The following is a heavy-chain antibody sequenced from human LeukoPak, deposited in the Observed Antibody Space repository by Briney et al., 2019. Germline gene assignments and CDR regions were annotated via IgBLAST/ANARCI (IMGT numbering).Heavy chain of an antibody. V-gene: IGHV4-4*07. CDR2: IYTSGST. CDR3: ARDSSSGWYWDWFDP. CDR1: GGSISSYY. Sequence: PSETLSLTCTVSGGSISSYYWSWIRQPAGKGLEWIGRIYTSGSTNYNPSLKSRVTMSVDTSKNQFSLKLSSVTAADTAVYYCARDSSSGWYWDWFDPWGQGTLVTVSS. D-gene: IGHD6-19*01. J-gene: IGHJ5*02.